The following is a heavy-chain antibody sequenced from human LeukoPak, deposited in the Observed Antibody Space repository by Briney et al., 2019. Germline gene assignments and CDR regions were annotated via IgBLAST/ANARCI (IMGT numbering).Heavy chain of an antibody. V-gene: IGHV3-30*04. J-gene: IGHJ4*02. D-gene: IGHD2-15*01. CDR1: GFTFSSYA. CDR2: ISYDGSNK. Sequence: GGSLRLSCAASGFTFSSYAMHWVRQAPGKGLEWVAVISYDGSNKYYADSVKGRFTISRENSKTTLYLIMNSLRAEATAGYYCARVPGGFYCSGGSCYFDYWGQGTLVTVSS. CDR3: ARVPGGFYCSGGSCYFDY.